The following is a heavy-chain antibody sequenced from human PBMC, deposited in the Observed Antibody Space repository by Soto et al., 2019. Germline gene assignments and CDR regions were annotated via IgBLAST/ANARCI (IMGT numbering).Heavy chain of an antibody. V-gene: IGHV4-34*01. CDR1: GGSFSGYY. CDR3: ARGLGYYDFWSGYYTFAFDI. D-gene: IGHD3-3*01. CDR2: INHSGST. Sequence: SETLSLTCAVYGGSFSGYYWSWIRQPPGKGLEWIGEINHSGSTNYTPSLKSRVTISVDTSKNQFSLKLSSVTAADTAVYYCARGLGYYDFWSGYYTFAFDIWGQGTMVTVSS. J-gene: IGHJ3*02.